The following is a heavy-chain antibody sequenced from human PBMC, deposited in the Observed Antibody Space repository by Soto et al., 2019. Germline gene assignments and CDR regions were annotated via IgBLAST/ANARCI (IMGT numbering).Heavy chain of an antibody. CDR1: GYSFTGYY. CDR3: ARNKGSSWTDFDY. CDR2: INPNSGGT. J-gene: IGHJ4*02. D-gene: IGHD6-13*01. Sequence: ASVKVSCKASGYSFTGYYMHWVRQAPGQGLEWMGWINPNSGGTNYVQKFQGWVTMTRDTSISTAYMELNRLRSDDTAVYYCARNKGSSWTDFDYWGQGALVTVS. V-gene: IGHV1-2*04.